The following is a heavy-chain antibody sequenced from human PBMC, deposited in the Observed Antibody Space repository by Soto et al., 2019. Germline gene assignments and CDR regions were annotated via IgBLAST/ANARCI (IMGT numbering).Heavy chain of an antibody. J-gene: IGHJ6*02. Sequence: PSETLSLPCTVSGGSISSGDYYWSWIRQPPGKGLEWIGYIYYSGSTYYHPSLKSRVTISVDTSKNQFSLKLSSVTAADTAVYYCARAGWELLTYYYYGMDVWGQGTTVTVSS. CDR2: IYYSGST. D-gene: IGHD1-26*01. V-gene: IGHV4-30-4*01. CDR3: ARAGWELLTYYYYGMDV. CDR1: GGSISSGDYY.